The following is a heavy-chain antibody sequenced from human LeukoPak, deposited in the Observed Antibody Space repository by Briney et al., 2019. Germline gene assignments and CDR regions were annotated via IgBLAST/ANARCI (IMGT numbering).Heavy chain of an antibody. CDR2: IYHSGST. V-gene: IGHV4-30-2*01. CDR3: ARETFGGNSDFDL. CDR1: GGSISSGGYS. J-gene: IGHJ2*01. Sequence: SETLSLTCAVSGGSISSGGYSWSWIRQPPGKGLEWIGYIYHSGSTYYNPSLKSRVTISVDRSKNQFSLKLSSVTAADTAVYYCARETFGGNSDFDLWGRGTLVTVSS. D-gene: IGHD4-23*01.